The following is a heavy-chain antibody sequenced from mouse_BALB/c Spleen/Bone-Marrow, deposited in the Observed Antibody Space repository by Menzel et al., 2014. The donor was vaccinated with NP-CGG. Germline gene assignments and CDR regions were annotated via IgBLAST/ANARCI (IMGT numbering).Heavy chain of an antibody. D-gene: IGHD1-1*02. Sequence: EVQLVESGTVLTRPGASVKMSCKASGYSFTSYWMHWAKQRPGQGLEWIGAIYPGNSDTSYNQKFKGKAKLTPVTSATTAYMEFSSLANEDSAVYYWTRVTMAMEYWGQGTSVTVSS. CDR1: GYSFTSYW. CDR3: TRVTMAMEY. CDR2: IYPGNSDT. J-gene: IGHJ4*01. V-gene: IGHV1-5*01.